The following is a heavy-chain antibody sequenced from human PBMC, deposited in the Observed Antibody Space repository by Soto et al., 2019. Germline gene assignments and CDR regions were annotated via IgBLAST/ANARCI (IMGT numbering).Heavy chain of an antibody. CDR3: ARGGPNDFDY. CDR2: ISSTGTI. V-gene: IGHV3-48*02. CDR1: GFTFSTYS. Sequence: PGGSLRLSCVASGFTFSTYSMDWVRQAPGKGLEWVSYISSTGTIYYADSVKGRFTISRDNAKNSLYLQMNSLRDDDSAVYYCARGGPNDFDYWGQGTLVTVSS. J-gene: IGHJ4*02.